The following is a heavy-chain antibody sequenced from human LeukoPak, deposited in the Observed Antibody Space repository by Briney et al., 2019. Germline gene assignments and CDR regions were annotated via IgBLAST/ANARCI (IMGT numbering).Heavy chain of an antibody. CDR1: GFTFSSYA. D-gene: IGHD2-2*01. CDR2: IGTGGYST. Sequence: GGSLRLSCAASGFTFSSYAMSWVRQSPERGLEWVSSIGTGGYSTYYADSVKGRFIISRDNSENPLHLQMSSLRADDTAVYYCAKDRGGYCSSTSCSLYFDYWGQGILVTVSS. V-gene: IGHV3-23*01. J-gene: IGHJ4*02. CDR3: AKDRGGYCSSTSCSLYFDY.